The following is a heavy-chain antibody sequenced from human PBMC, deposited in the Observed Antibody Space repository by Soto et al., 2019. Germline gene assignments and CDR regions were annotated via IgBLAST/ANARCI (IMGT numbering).Heavy chain of an antibody. CDR2: ISSNGGST. D-gene: IGHD4-4*01. CDR1: GFSFSSYV. CDR3: ARERTTVTPSAQYNWFDP. Sequence: GGSLRLSCAASGFSFSSYVMYWVRQAPGKGLEYVSAISSNGGSTYYANSVKGRFTVSRDNSKNTLYLQMGSLRAEDMAVYYCARERTTVTPSAQYNWFDPWGQGTLVTVSS. V-gene: IGHV3-64*01. J-gene: IGHJ5*02.